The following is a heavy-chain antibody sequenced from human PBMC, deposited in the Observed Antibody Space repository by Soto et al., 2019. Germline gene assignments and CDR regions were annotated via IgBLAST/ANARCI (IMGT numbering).Heavy chain of an antibody. CDR2: INAGNGNT. V-gene: IGHV1-3*01. J-gene: IGHJ4*02. Sequence: SSVQVSCKASGYTFTSYAMHWVRQAPGQRLEWMGWINAGNGNTKYSQKFQGRVTITRDTSASTAYMELSSLRSEDTAVYYCARDRGYYDSSGYYSYFDHWGQGTLVTVAS. CDR3: ARDRGYYDSSGYYSYFDH. D-gene: IGHD3-22*01. CDR1: GYTFTSYA.